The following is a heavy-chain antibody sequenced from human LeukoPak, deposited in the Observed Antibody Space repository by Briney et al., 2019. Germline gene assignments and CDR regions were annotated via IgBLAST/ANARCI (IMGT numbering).Heavy chain of an antibody. D-gene: IGHD3-22*01. CDR1: GGSISNYY. V-gene: IGHV4-59*01. J-gene: IGHJ4*02. CDR2: IYYSGST. Sequence: SETLSLACTVAGGSISNYYWSWIRQLPGKGLEWFGYIYYSGSTNYNPSLKSRVTISVDTSRNQFSLKLSSVTAADTAVYYCAVGPGHYYDSSGYYFLDYWGQGTLVTVSS. CDR3: AVGPGHYYDSSGYYFLDY.